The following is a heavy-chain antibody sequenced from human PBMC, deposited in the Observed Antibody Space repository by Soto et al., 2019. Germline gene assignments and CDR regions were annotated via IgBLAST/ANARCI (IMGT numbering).Heavy chain of an antibody. Sequence: DVQLVESGGGLVQPGRSLRLSCAASGFTFHDYAMHWVRQAPGKGLEWVSGISWNSGSIGYADSVKGRFTISRDNAKNSLYLQMNSLRAEDTALYYCAKSSVSYYYMDVWGKGTTVTVSS. V-gene: IGHV3-9*01. CDR1: GFTFHDYA. CDR3: AKSSVSYYYMDV. D-gene: IGHD2-8*01. CDR2: ISWNSGSI. J-gene: IGHJ6*03.